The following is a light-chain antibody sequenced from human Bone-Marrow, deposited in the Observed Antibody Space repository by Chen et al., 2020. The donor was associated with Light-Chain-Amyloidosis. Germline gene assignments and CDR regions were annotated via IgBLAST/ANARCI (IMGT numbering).Light chain of an antibody. V-gene: IGLV1-47*01. CDR3: AAWDGSLSGYI. J-gene: IGLJ1*01. Sequence: QSVLTQPPSASGTPGQRDTISRSGASSNIGINYVYWYQPFPGAAPNLLIHRNKQRPSGVPDRFSASKSGTSAFLAISGLRSEDEADYYCAAWDGSLSGYIFGTGTKVIVL. CDR2: RNK. CDR1: SSNIGINY.